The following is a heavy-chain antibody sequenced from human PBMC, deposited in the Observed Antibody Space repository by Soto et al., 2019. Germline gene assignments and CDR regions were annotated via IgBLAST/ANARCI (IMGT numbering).Heavy chain of an antibody. CDR2: IYDSGST. CDR3: STDDYGDYYFDC. Sequence: QLQLQESGPGLVKPSETLSLTCTVSGDSISSSSYYWGWIRQPPGKGLEWIGSIYDSGSTYYNPSLKSRVTITVERSKNRLSLKLSCVTAGGTGLYYVSTDDYGDYYFDCWSQGTQVSGSS. CDR1: GDSISSSSYY. D-gene: IGHD4-17*01. J-gene: IGHJ4*02. V-gene: IGHV4-39*02.